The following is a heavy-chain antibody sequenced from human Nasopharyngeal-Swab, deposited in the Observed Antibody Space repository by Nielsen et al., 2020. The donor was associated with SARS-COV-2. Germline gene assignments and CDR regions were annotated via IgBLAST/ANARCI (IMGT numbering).Heavy chain of an antibody. V-gene: IGHV4-34*01. Sequence: SETLSLTCAVYGGSFSGYYWSWIRQPPGKGLEWIGEINHSGSTNYNPSLKIRVTISVDTSKNQFSLKLSSVTAADTAVYYCARAPLRGVDYWGQGTLVTVSS. J-gene: IGHJ4*02. CDR2: INHSGST. CDR1: GGSFSGYY. D-gene: IGHD4-17*01. CDR3: ARAPLRGVDY.